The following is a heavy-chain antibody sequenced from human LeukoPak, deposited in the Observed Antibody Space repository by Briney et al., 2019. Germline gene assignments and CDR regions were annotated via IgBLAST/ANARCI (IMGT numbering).Heavy chain of an antibody. D-gene: IGHD3-10*01. Sequence: SETLSLTCTVSGGSISSGDYYWSWIRQPPGKGLEWIGYIYYSGSTNYNPSLKTRVTISVDTSKNQFSLKLSSVTAADTAVYYCARDGSGVWFDPWGQGTLVTVSS. CDR3: ARDGSGVWFDP. J-gene: IGHJ5*02. V-gene: IGHV4-61*08. CDR1: GGSISSGDYY. CDR2: IYYSGST.